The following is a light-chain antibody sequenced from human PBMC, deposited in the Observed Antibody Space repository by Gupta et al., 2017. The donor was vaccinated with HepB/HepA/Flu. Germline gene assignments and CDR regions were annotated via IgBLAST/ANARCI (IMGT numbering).Light chain of an antibody. CDR2: KAS. J-gene: IGKJ4*02. CDR1: QSISDW. Sequence: DIQMTQSPSTLSASVGDRVTITGLASQSISDWLAWYQQKPGKAPQLLIYKASTLETGAPLRFSGSGSVRQLTLTIISMQSDAFATYYCQQYKTYSRTFGEGTKVEIK. V-gene: IGKV1-5*03. CDR3: QQYKTYSRT.